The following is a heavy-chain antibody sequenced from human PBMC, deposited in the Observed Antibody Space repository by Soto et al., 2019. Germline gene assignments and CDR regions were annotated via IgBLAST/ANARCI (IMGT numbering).Heavy chain of an antibody. CDR1: GFTFSSYA. Sequence: GGSRRLSCAASGFTFSSYAMHWVRYAPGRDLEWVAVISYDGSNKYYADSVKGRFTISRDNSKNTLYLQMNSLRAEDTAVYYCARPENNTLVAILSRPTFDYWGQGTLVTVSS. D-gene: IGHD1-20*01. J-gene: IGHJ4*02. CDR2: ISYDGSNK. V-gene: IGHV3-30-3*01. CDR3: ARPENNTLVAILSRPTFDY.